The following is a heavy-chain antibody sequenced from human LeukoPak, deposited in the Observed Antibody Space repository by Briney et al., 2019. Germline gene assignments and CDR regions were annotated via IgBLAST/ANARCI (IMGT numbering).Heavy chain of an antibody. CDR1: GFTFSSYD. Sequence: GGSLRLSCAASGFTFSSYDMSWVRQAPGKGLEWVSGISDSGGNTYYADSVKGRFTISRDNAKTTLYLQMRDEDTAVYYCAGDLISGSGSLGYWGQGTLVTVSS. J-gene: IGHJ4*02. CDR2: ISDSGGNT. D-gene: IGHD3-10*01. CDR3: AGDLISGSGSLGY. V-gene: IGHV3-23*01.